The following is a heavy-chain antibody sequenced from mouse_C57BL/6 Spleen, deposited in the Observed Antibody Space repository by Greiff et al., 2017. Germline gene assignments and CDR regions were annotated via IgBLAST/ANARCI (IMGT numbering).Heavy chain of an antibody. Sequence: EVMLVESGGGLVKPGGSLKLSCAASGFTFSDYGMHWVRQAPEKGLEWVAYISSGSSTIYYADTVKGRFTISRDNAKNTLFLQMTSLRSEDTAMYYCARSYYSNPGWFAYWGQGTLVTVSA. V-gene: IGHV5-17*01. CDR2: ISSGSSTI. D-gene: IGHD2-5*01. CDR1: GFTFSDYG. CDR3: ARSYYSNPGWFAY. J-gene: IGHJ3*01.